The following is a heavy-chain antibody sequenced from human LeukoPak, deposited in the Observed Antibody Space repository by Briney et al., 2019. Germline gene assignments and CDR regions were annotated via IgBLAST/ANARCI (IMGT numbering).Heavy chain of an antibody. V-gene: IGHV4-39*07. CDR3: ARGYYYGSGSFDY. Sequence: KPSETLSLTCTVSGGSISSSSYYWGWIRQPPGKGLEWIGEINHSGSTNYNPSLKSRVTISVDTSKNQFSLKLSSVTAADTAVYYCARGYYYGSGSFDYWGQGTLVTVSS. D-gene: IGHD3-10*01. CDR2: INHSGST. J-gene: IGHJ4*02. CDR1: GGSISSSSYY.